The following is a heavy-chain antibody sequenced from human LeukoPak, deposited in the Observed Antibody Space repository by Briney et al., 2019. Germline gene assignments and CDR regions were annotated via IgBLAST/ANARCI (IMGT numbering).Heavy chain of an antibody. Sequence: PSETLSLTCTVPGGSISSYYWSWIRQPAGKGLEWIGNIFYSGSTYYSPSLRSRVTISLDTSRNQFSLKLNSVTAADTAVYYCAKSNGYGLVDIWGQGTMVTVSS. CDR1: GGSISSYY. D-gene: IGHD3-10*01. CDR3: AKSNGYGLVDI. CDR2: IFYSGST. V-gene: IGHV4-59*12. J-gene: IGHJ3*02.